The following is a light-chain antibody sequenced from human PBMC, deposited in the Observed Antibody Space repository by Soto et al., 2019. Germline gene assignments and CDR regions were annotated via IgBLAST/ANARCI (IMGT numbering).Light chain of an antibody. CDR1: SSDVGAYKY. CDR2: EVS. CDR3: TSYVGSDIWV. Sequence: QSALTQPPSASGCPGQSVTISCTGTSSDVGAYKYVSWYHQYPGKAPKLMIYEVSKRPSGVPDRFSGSKSGNTASLTVSGLQAEDEADYYCTSYVGSDIWVFGGGTKLTVL. V-gene: IGLV2-8*01. J-gene: IGLJ3*02.